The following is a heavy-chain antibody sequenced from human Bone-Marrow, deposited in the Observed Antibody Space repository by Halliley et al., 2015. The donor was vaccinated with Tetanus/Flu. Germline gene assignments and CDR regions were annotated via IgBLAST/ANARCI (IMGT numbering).Heavy chain of an antibody. Sequence: GYIYSNGSTKYNPSLKSRVTISVATSKSQFSLKMISMTAADTAVYYCARSYYWGYPIDAFDIWGQGTMVTVSS. V-gene: IGHV4-59*01. J-gene: IGHJ3*02. CDR3: ARSYYWGYPIDAFDI. D-gene: IGHD3-10*01. CDR2: IYSNGST.